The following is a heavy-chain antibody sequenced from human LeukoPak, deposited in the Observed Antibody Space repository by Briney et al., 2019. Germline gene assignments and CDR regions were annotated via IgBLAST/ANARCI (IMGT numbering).Heavy chain of an antibody. V-gene: IGHV1-69*13. CDR2: IIPIFGTA. Sequence: GASVKVSCKASGGTFSSYAISWVRQAPGQGLEWMGGIIPIFGTANYAQKFQGRVTITADESTSTAYMELSSLRSEDTAVYYCARDMYDSSGYYYPRFDYWGQGTLVTVSS. D-gene: IGHD3-22*01. CDR1: GGTFSSYA. J-gene: IGHJ4*02. CDR3: ARDMYDSSGYYYPRFDY.